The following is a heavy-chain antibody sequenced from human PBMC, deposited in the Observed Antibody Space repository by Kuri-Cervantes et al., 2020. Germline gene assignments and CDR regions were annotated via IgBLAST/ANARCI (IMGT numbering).Heavy chain of an antibody. D-gene: IGHD3-10*01. Sequence: ASVKVSCKGSGYTFNTFGISWVRQAPGQGLEWMGWISAYNGNTDYAQKLQGRVTMTTDTSTSTAYMELRSLRSDDTAVYYCAREGQMVRGRIDYWGQGTLVTVSS. J-gene: IGHJ4*02. V-gene: IGHV1-18*01. CDR1: GYTFNTFG. CDR2: ISAYNGNT. CDR3: AREGQMVRGRIDY.